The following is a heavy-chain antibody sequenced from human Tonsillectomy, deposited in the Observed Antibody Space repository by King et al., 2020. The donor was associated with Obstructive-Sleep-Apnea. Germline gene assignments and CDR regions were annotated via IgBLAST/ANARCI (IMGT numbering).Heavy chain of an antibody. CDR3: AKDPAYYYGSGSPNWFDP. D-gene: IGHD3-10*01. V-gene: IGHV3-23*04. CDR2: ISGSGGST. CDR1: GFTFSSYA. J-gene: IGHJ5*02. Sequence: VQLVESGGGLVQPGGSLRLSCAASGFTFSSYAMSWVRQAPGKGLEWVSAISGSGGSTYYADSVKGRFTISRDNSKNTMYLQMNSLRAEDTAVYYCAKDPAYYYGSGSPNWFDPWGQGTLVTVSS.